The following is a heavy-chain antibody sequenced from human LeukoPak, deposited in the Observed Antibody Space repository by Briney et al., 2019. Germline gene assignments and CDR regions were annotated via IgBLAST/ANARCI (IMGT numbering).Heavy chain of an antibody. V-gene: IGHV3-49*04. CDR3: TCYVDTAMVWEDY. J-gene: IGHJ4*02. CDR2: IRSKAYGGTT. Sequence: GRSLRLSCTASGFTFGDYAVSWVRQAPGKGLEWVGFIRSKAYGGTTEYAASVKGRFTISRDDSKSIAYLQMNSLKTEDTAVYYCTCYVDTAMVWEDYWGQGTLVTVSS. CDR1: GFTFGDYA. D-gene: IGHD5-18*01.